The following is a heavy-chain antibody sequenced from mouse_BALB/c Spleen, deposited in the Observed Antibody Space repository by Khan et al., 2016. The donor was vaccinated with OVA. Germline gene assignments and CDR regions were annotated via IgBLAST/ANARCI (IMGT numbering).Heavy chain of an antibody. D-gene: IGHD2-3*01. Sequence: VQLKQAGTELVRSGASVKLSCTASGFNIKYYYMHWVKQRPEQGLEWIGWIDPENGNTEYAPQFQDKATMTADTSSNTAYLQLSSLPSEDTAVYYCNTGDGYSAWFAYWGQGTLVTVSA. J-gene: IGHJ3*01. CDR2: IDPENGNT. CDR1: GFNIKYYY. V-gene: IGHV14-4*02. CDR3: NTGDGYSAWFAY.